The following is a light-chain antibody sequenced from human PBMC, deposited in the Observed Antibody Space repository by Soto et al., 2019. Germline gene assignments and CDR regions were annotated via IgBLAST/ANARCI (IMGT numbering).Light chain of an antibody. Sequence: DIQMTQSPSSLSASVGDRVTITCRASQGIGNNLAWYQQKPGKVPKVLIYTASTLQSGVPSRFSGSGSGTDFTLTISSLQPEDFATYYCQQLESYPSTFGGGTKVAIK. CDR3: QQLESYPST. V-gene: IGKV1-9*01. CDR1: QGIGNN. J-gene: IGKJ4*01. CDR2: TAS.